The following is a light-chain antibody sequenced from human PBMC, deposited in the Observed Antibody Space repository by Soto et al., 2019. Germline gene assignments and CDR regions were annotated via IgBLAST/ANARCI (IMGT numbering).Light chain of an antibody. CDR1: SSDVGGYNY. CDR2: DVN. Sequence: QSALTQPPSASGSPGQSVAISCSGTSSDVGGYNYVSWYQQHPGKAPKLMIYDVNKRPSGVPDRFSGSKSGNKASLTVSGLQTEDEADYSCISYAGSQKQAFGGGTKLTVL. CDR3: ISYAGSQKQA. V-gene: IGLV2-8*01. J-gene: IGLJ2*01.